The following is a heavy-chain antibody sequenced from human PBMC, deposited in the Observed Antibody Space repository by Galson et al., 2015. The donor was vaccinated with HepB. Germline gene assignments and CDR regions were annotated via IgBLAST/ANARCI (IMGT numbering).Heavy chain of an antibody. CDR3: AKVKIAARPRPKDYYYYYMDV. Sequence: SLRLSCAASGFTFSSYGMHWVRQAPGKGLEWVAVISYDGSNKYYADSVKGRFTISRDNSKNTLYLQMNSLRAEDTAVYYCAKVKIAARPRPKDYYYYYMDVWGKGTTVTVSS. V-gene: IGHV3-30*18. CDR1: GFTFSSYG. D-gene: IGHD6-6*01. J-gene: IGHJ6*03. CDR2: ISYDGSNK.